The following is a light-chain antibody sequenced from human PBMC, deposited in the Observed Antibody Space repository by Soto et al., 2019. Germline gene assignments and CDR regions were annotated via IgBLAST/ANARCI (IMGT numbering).Light chain of an antibody. CDR2: EGS. V-gene: IGLV2-23*01. J-gene: IGLJ2*01. CDR1: SSDVGIYNL. CDR3: CSYAGSSTYVV. Sequence: QSALPQPASVSGSPGQSITISCTGTSSDVGIYNLVSWYQQHPGKAPKLMIYEGSKRPSGVSNRFSGSKSVNTASLTISGLQAEDEADYYCCSYAGSSTYVVFGGGTKLTVL.